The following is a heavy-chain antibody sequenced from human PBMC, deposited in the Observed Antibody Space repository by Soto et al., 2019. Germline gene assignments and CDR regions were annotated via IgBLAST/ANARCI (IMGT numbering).Heavy chain of an antibody. CDR2: INAGNGNT. J-gene: IGHJ5*02. Sequence: ASVKVSCKASGYTFTSYAMHWVRQAPGQRLEWMGWINAGNGNTKYSQKFQGRVTITRDTSASTAYMELSSLRSEDTAVYYCARDLGYCSGGSCYTYNWFDPWGQGTLVTVSS. D-gene: IGHD2-15*01. CDR3: ARDLGYCSGGSCYTYNWFDP. V-gene: IGHV1-3*01. CDR1: GYTFTSYA.